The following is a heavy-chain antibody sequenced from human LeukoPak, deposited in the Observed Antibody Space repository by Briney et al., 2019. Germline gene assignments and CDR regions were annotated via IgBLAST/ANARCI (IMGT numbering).Heavy chain of an antibody. CDR1: GFTFDDYD. CDR2: INWNGDNT. Sequence: WAGGSLRLSCAASGFTFDDYDMSWVRQAPGKGLEWVSGINWNGDNTGYADSVQGRFTISRDNAKNSLYLQMNSLRAEDTAIYYCATYRQVLLPFESWGQGTLVTVSS. J-gene: IGHJ4*02. CDR3: ATYRQVLLPFES. D-gene: IGHD2-8*02. V-gene: IGHV3-20*04.